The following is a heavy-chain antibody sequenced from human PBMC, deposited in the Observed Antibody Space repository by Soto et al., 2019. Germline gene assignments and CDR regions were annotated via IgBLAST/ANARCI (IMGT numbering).Heavy chain of an antibody. CDR2: ISGSGGST. CDR3: TKAAVVWGSSWYFDL. D-gene: IGHD7-27*01. V-gene: IGHV3-23*01. CDR1: GFKFSNSA. Sequence: EVQLLESGGGLVQPGGSLRLSCAASGFKFSNSAMTWVRQAPGKGLECVSSISGSGGSTYYADSVKGRFTISRDNSKNTLYLPMHIVGAEDTAVYYCTKAAVVWGSSWYFDLWGRGTLVTVSS. J-gene: IGHJ2*01.